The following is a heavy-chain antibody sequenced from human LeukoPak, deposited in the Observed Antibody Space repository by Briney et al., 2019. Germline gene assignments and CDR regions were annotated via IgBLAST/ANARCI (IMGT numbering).Heavy chain of an antibody. D-gene: IGHD5-12*01. V-gene: IGHV5-51*01. CDR3: ARRHSGYDS. CDR1: GYSFTTYW. CDR2: IYPGDSDT. Sequence: LGESLKISCKGSGYSFTTYWIGWVRQMPGEGLEWMGIIYPGDSDTRYSPAFQGQVTISADKSINTAYLQWSSLKASDTAMYYCARRHSGYDSWGQGTLVTVSS. J-gene: IGHJ4*02.